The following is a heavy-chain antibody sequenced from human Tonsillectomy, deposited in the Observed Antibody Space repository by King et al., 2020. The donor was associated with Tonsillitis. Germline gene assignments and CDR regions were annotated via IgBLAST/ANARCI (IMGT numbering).Heavy chain of an antibody. Sequence: VQLVESGAEVKKPGASVKVSCKASGYTFTGYYMHCVRQAPGQGLEWMGWINPNSGGTNYAQKVQGRFTMTRDTPISTAYMELSRLRSDATAVYYGAGDSLGWELHYWGQGTLVTVSS. D-gene: IGHD1-26*01. CDR3: AGDSLGWELHY. CDR1: GYTFTGYY. CDR2: INPNSGGT. J-gene: IGHJ4*02. V-gene: IGHV1-2*02.